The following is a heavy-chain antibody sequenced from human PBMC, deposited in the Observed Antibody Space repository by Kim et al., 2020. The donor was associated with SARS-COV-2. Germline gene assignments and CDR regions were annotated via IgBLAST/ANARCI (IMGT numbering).Heavy chain of an antibody. D-gene: IGHD1-26*01. CDR2: ISSSSSSYT. J-gene: IGHJ4*02. V-gene: IGHV3-11*06. CDR3: ARGTREPGY. Sequence: GSLRLSCAASGFTFSDYYMSWIRQAPGKGLEWVSFISSSSSSYTSSADSVQGRFTISRDNAKNSLYLQMNSLRAEDTAVYYCARGTREPGYWGQGTLVTVSS. CDR1: GFTFSDYY.